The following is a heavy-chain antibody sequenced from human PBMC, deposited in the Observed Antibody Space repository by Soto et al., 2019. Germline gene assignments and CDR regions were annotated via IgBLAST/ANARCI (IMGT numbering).Heavy chain of an antibody. CDR1: GYTFTGYY. D-gene: IGHD2-21*02. V-gene: IGHV1-2*02. Sequence: ASVKVSCKASGYTFTGYYMHWLRQSPGQGLEWMGWINPNSGGTNYAQKFQGRVTMTRDTSISTAYMELSRLRSDDTAVYYCAREGGASVVVTAMSLYYYYYGMDVWGQGTTVTVSS. CDR2: INPNSGGT. J-gene: IGHJ6*02. CDR3: AREGGASVVVTAMSLYYYYYGMDV.